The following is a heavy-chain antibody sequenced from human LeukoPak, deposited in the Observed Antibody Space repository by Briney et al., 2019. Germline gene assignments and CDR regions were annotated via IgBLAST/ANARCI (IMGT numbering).Heavy chain of an antibody. CDR2: IKEDGSDK. Sequence: GGSLRLSCAASGFIFSYYWMSWVRQAPGKWLEWVANIKEDGSDKYYVDSVKGRFTISRHNAENSLYLQMNSLRAEDTAVYYCARYDGGVAIDHWGQGTLVTVSS. CDR1: GFIFSYYW. D-gene: IGHD3-16*01. CDR3: ARYDGGVAIDH. J-gene: IGHJ4*02. V-gene: IGHV3-7*01.